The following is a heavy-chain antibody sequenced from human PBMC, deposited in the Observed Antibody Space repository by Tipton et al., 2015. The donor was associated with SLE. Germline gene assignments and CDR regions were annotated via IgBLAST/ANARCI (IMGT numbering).Heavy chain of an antibody. CDR1: GGSISSHY. J-gene: IGHJ4*02. Sequence: TLSLTCTVSGGSISSHYWSWIRQPPGKGLEWIGYIYYSGSTNYNPSLKSRVTISVDTSKNPFSLKLSSVTAADTAVYYCARGTMLGDFWSGYLPRFDYWGQGTLVTVSS. D-gene: IGHD3-3*01. CDR2: IYYSGST. V-gene: IGHV4-59*11. CDR3: ARGTMLGDFWSGYLPRFDY.